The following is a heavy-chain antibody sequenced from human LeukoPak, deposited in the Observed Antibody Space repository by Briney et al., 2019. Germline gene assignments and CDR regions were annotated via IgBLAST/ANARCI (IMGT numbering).Heavy chain of an antibody. V-gene: IGHV1-69*01. CDR2: IIPIFGTA. Sequence: ASVNVSCKAPGGTFSSYAISWVRQAPGQGLEWMGGIIPIFGTANYAQKFQGRVTITADESTNTAYMELRSLRSEDTAVYYCARGSGDSSGYDLPKPYSYWGQGTLVTVSS. CDR1: GGTFSSYA. D-gene: IGHD5-12*01. J-gene: IGHJ4*02. CDR3: ARGSGDSSGYDLPKPYSY.